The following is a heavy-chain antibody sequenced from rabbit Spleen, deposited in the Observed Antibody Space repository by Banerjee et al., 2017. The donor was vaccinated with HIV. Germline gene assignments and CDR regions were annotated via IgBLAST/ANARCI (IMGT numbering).Heavy chain of an antibody. J-gene: IGHJ6*01. CDR2: IYTGSGST. V-gene: IGHV1S45*01. CDR3: AGRGSAYGYAYGL. D-gene: IGHD6-1*01. CDR1: GFSFSSNYY. Sequence: QEQLVESGGDLVKPEGSLTLTCTASGFSFSSNYYMCWVRQAPGKGLEWIGCIYTGSGSTAYASWAKGRFTIAKTSSTTVTLQMTSLTVADTATYFCAGRGSAYGYAYGLWGPGTLVTVS.